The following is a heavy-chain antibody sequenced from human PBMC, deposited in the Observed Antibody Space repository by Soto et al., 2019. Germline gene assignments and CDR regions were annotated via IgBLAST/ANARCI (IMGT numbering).Heavy chain of an antibody. J-gene: IGHJ6*02. CDR2: TYYSGST. CDR3: ARTRQELLGYYYYYGMDV. Sequence: SETLSLTCTVSGGSISSYYWSWIRQPPGKGLEWIGYTYYSGSTNYNPSLKSRVTISVDTSKNQFSLKLSSVTAADTAVYYCARTRQELLGYYYYYGMDVWGQGTTVTVSS. CDR1: GGSISSYY. D-gene: IGHD3-10*01. V-gene: IGHV4-59*01.